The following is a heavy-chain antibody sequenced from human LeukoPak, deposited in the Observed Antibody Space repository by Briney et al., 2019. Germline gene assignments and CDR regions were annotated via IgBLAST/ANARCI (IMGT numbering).Heavy chain of an antibody. V-gene: IGHV4-39*01. Sequence: SETLSLTCNVSGVSISSSSYYWGWIRQPPGKGLEWIGSIYSSGSTYYNSSLKSRVTISIDTSKNQVSLKMSSVTAADTAVYYCASLWGSGWSLTGWFDPWGQGTLVTVSS. D-gene: IGHD6-19*01. CDR2: IYSSGST. J-gene: IGHJ5*02. CDR1: GVSISSSSYY. CDR3: ASLWGSGWSLTGWFDP.